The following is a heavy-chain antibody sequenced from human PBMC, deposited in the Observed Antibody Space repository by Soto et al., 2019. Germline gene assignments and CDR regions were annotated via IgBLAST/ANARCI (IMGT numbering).Heavy chain of an antibody. CDR3: AREGGVSGWYWGGDY. CDR2: ISYDGSNK. D-gene: IGHD6-19*01. V-gene: IGHV3-30-3*01. J-gene: IGHJ4*02. CDR1: GFTFSSFP. Sequence: GGSLRPSCAASGFTFSSFPMHWVRQAPGKGLERVALISYDGSNKYYADSVKGRFTISRDNSKNTLYLQMNSLRAEDTALYYCAREGGVSGWYWGGDYWGQGTPVTVSS.